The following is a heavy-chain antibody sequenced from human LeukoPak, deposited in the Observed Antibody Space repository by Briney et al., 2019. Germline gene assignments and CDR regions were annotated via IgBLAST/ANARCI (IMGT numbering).Heavy chain of an antibody. CDR1: GGSFSGYY. Sequence: SETLSLTCAVYGGSFSGYYWSWIRQPPGKGLEWIGEINHSGSTNYNPSLKSRVTISVDTSKNQFSLKLSSVTAADTAVYYCARGGYNWNDWGQGALVNVSS. V-gene: IGHV4-34*01. CDR2: INHSGST. CDR3: ARGGYNWND. J-gene: IGHJ4*02. D-gene: IGHD1-20*01.